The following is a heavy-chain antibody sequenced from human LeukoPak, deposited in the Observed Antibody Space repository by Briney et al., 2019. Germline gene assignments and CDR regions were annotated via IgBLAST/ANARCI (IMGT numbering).Heavy chain of an antibody. CDR1: GFTFSDYY. J-gene: IGHJ4*02. V-gene: IGHV3-11*05. Sequence: GGSLRLSCAASGFTFSDYYMTWIRQAPGKGLEWISYISRSSSSTNYADSVKGRFTISRDDAKNSLYLQMNSLRAEDTAVYYCAGEFYGDYYWGQGTLVTVSS. CDR3: AGEFYGDYY. D-gene: IGHD4-17*01. CDR2: ISRSSSST.